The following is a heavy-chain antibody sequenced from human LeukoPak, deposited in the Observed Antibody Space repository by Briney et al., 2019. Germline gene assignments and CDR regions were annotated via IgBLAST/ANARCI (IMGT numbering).Heavy chain of an antibody. CDR1: GGSISSSGYY. Sequence: SETLSLTCTVSGGSISSSGYYWGWIRQPPGKGLEWIGSFYYSRSTYYNPSLKSRVTISVDTSKNQFSLKLSSVTAADTAVYYCARVYYSSSYDYWYFDLWGRGTLVTVSS. CDR2: FYYSRST. CDR3: ARVYYSSSYDYWYFDL. J-gene: IGHJ2*01. D-gene: IGHD6-13*01. V-gene: IGHV4-39*07.